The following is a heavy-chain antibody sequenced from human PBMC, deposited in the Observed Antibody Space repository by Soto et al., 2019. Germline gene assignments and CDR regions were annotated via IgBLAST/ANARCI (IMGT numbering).Heavy chain of an antibody. V-gene: IGHV4-34*01. Sequence: PSETLSLTCAVYGGSFSGYYWSWIRQPPGKGLEWIGEINHSGSTNYNPSLKSRVTISVDTSKNQFSLKLSSVTAADTAVYYCARGLGVRFVEWWRRPRYYGMDGWGQGTTVTVSS. CDR2: INHSGST. J-gene: IGHJ6*02. D-gene: IGHD3-3*01. CDR1: GGSFSGYY. CDR3: ARGLGVRFVEWWRRPRYYGMDG.